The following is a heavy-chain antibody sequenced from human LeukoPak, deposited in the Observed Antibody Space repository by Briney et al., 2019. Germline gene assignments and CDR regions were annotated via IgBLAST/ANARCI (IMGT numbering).Heavy chain of an antibody. V-gene: IGHV3-21*01. Sequence: GGSLRLSCAASGFTFSSYSMNWVRQAPGKGLEWVSSISSSSYIHYADSVKGRFTISRDNAKNSLYLQMNSLRAEDTAVYYCARDPYGSGEFDYWGQGTLVTVSS. CDR1: GFTFSSYS. D-gene: IGHD3-10*01. CDR2: ISSSSYI. J-gene: IGHJ4*02. CDR3: ARDPYGSGEFDY.